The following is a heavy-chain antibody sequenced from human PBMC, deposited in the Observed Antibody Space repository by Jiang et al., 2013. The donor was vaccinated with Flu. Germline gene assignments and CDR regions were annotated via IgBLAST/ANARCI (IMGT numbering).Heavy chain of an antibody. J-gene: IGHJ6*02. CDR2: IYYSGST. D-gene: IGHD4-23*01. Sequence: KPSETLSLTCTVSGGSISSYYWSWIRQPPGKGLEWIGYIYYSGSTNYNPSLKSRVTISVDTSKNQFSLKLSSVTAADTAVYYCASERWQTEFYYYYGMDVWGQGTTVTVSS. V-gene: IGHV4-59*08. CDR1: GGSISSYY. CDR3: ASERWQTEFYYYYGMDV.